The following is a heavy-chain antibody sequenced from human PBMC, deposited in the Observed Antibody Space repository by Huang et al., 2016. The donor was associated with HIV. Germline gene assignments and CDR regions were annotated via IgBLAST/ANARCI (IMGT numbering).Heavy chain of an antibody. CDR3: ARDGTCHELWSGYPVAFDS. D-gene: IGHD3-3*01. Sequence: QVQLVQSGSELKKPGASVTISCKASGYTFTNYAMNWVRQAPGQGLEWMGLIYTNTGDPMYAQGLTGRFVFSLDTSVNTAYRQISDLKAEDTAVYFCARDGTCHELWSGYPVAFDSWGQGSLVTVS. CDR2: IYTNTGDP. J-gene: IGHJ5*01. V-gene: IGHV7-4-1*02. CDR1: GYTFTNYA.